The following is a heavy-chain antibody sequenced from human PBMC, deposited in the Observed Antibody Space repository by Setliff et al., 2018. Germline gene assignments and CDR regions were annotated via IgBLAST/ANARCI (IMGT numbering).Heavy chain of an antibody. Sequence: SETLSLTCSVSGGIIYDHWWTWIRQPAGAGLEWIGRIYSDGSADYNPSLRSRVTISADTSKNLLSLTLKSVTAADTAVYYCAKEHVVISYVSNTHQHYGMDVWGQGTTVTVS. D-gene: IGHD2-21*01. V-gene: IGHV4-4*07. CDR2: IYSDGSA. CDR3: AKEHVVISYVSNTHQHYGMDV. J-gene: IGHJ6*02. CDR1: GGIIYDHW.